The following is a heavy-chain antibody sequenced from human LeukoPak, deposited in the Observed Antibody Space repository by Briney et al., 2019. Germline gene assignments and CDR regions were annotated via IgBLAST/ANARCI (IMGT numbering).Heavy chain of an antibody. CDR3: ASLWRYCSSTSCSPNY. Sequence: PSETLSLTCAVYGGSFSGYYWSWIRQPPGKGLEWIGEINHSGSTNYNPSLKSRVTISVDTSKNQFSLKLSSVTAADTAVYYCASLWRYCSSTSCSPNYWGQGTLVTVSS. CDR2: INHSGST. V-gene: IGHV4-34*01. CDR1: GGSFSGYY. D-gene: IGHD2-2*01. J-gene: IGHJ4*02.